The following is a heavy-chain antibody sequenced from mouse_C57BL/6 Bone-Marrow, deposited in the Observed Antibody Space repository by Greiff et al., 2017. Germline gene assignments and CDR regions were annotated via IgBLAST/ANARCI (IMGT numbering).Heavy chain of an antibody. CDR3: AKQTVVHYYAMDY. D-gene: IGHD1-1*01. V-gene: IGHV5-6*01. CDR1: GFTFSSYG. CDR2: ISSGGCYT. Sequence: EVNVVESGGDLVKPGGSLKLSCAASGFTFSSYGMSLVRQTTDKRLEWVATISSGGCYTYYPESVQGRVTISRDNAKNTLYLIISSLKSDDTAMYYCAKQTVVHYYAMDYWGQGTSVTVSS. J-gene: IGHJ4*01.